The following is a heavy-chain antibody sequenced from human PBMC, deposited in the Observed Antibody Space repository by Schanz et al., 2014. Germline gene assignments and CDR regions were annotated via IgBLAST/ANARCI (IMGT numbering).Heavy chain of an antibody. Sequence: DVRLVESGGCLVQPGGSLRLSCAASGFTFSSYAMSWVRQAPGKGLEWVSAITDSGGSTYYADSVKGRFTISRDNSKNALYLQMNSLRAEDTAVDYCVRDTDYHFDYWGQGTLVTVSS. CDR2: ITDSGGST. V-gene: IGHV3-23*04. J-gene: IGHJ4*02. CDR3: VRDTDYHFDY. CDR1: GFTFSSYA. D-gene: IGHD4-17*01.